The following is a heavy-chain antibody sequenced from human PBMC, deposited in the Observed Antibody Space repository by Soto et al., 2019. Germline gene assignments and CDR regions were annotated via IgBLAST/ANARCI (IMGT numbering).Heavy chain of an antibody. Sequence: SETLSLTCAVYGGSFSGYYWSWIRQPPGKGLEWIGEITHSGSTNYNPSLKSRVTISVDTSKNQFSLKLSSVTAADTAVYYCARGPYSSGWYNWFDPWGQGTLVTVSS. V-gene: IGHV4-34*01. CDR2: ITHSGST. CDR1: GGSFSGYY. CDR3: ARGPYSSGWYNWFDP. D-gene: IGHD6-19*01. J-gene: IGHJ5*02.